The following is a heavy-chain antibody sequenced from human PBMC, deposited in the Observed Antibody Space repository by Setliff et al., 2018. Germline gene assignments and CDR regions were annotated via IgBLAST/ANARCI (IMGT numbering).Heavy chain of an antibody. D-gene: IGHD1-1*01. CDR1: GGSISNSTFY. V-gene: IGHV4-39*07. CDR3: AKGGGRYHSDS. J-gene: IGHJ4*02. CDR2: INYYGSIFDDGTTYST. Sequence: SETLSLTCTVSGGSISNSTFYWGWIRQPPGKGLEWIGSINYYGSIFDDGTTYSTYYNPSLKSRATISIDTSKSQFSLKLSSMTAADTALYYCAKGGGRYHSDSWGQGILVTVSS.